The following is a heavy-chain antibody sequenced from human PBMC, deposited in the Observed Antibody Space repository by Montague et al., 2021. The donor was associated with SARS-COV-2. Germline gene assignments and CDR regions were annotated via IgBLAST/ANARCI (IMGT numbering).Heavy chain of an antibody. CDR3: ARLLRSCTNSVCRTYYYAMDV. CDR1: GGSISGYY. Sequence: SETLSLTCTVSGGSISGYYWSWIRQPPGKGLEWIGYIYYSGSTKYNPFLESRVTVSVDRSKNQVSLKLSSVTAADTAVYYCARLLRSCTNSVCRTYYYAMDVWGQGTTVTVSS. V-gene: IGHV4-59*01. D-gene: IGHD2-8*01. CDR2: IYYSGST. J-gene: IGHJ6*02.